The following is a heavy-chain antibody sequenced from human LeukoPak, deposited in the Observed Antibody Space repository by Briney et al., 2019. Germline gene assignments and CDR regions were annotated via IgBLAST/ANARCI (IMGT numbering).Heavy chain of an antibody. CDR3: AXGSPAADDAFDI. CDR2: ITHTGST. Sequence: SETLSLTCAVNGGSFSGYYWNWIRQPPGKGLEWIGDITHTGSTNDNPSLAGRVTVSVDTSKNQFSLSLASVTAADTALYYCAXGSPAADDAFDIWGQGTLVTVSS. D-gene: IGHD6-13*01. CDR1: GGSFSGYY. V-gene: IGHV4-34*01. J-gene: IGHJ3*02.